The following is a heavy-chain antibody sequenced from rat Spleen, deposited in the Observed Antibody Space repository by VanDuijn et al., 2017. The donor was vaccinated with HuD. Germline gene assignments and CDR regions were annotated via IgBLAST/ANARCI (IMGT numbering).Heavy chain of an antibody. CDR2: INRDSSEK. CDR1: GFNFNDYW. CDR3: ATRTGLFAY. Sequence: EVKLVESGGGLVQPGRSLTLSCAASGFNFNDYWMGWVRQAPGKGLEWIGEINRDSSEKKYTPALKDKFTISRDNAQNTLYLQVSKLGSEDTAIYYCATRTGLFAYWGQGTLVTVSS. J-gene: IGHJ3*01. V-gene: IGHV4-2*01. D-gene: IGHD1-11*01.